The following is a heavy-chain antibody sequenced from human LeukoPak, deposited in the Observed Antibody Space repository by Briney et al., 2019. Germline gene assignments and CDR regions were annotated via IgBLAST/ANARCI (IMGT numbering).Heavy chain of an antibody. CDR1: GGSIRTDGSY. CDR3: ARLFTRAWEYRYGMDV. V-gene: IGHV4-39*02. CDR2: IYIDGIT. D-gene: IGHD1-26*01. J-gene: IGHJ6*02. Sequence: SETLSLTCTVSGGSIRTDGSYWAWIRQPPGKGLEWIGSIYIDGITHYNSPLQSRVTLSIDTSKNHFSLRLTSVTAADTAVFYCARLFTRAWEYRYGMDVWGQGTAVNVSS.